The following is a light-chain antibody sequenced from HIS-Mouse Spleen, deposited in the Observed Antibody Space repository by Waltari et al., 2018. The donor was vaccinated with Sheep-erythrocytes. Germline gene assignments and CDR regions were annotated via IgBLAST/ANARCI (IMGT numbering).Light chain of an antibody. Sequence: SYELTQPPSVSVSPGQTARITCSGDAFPKKYAYWYQQKSGQAPVLVIYEDSKRPSGIPERCSGSTSGTMATLTISGAQVEDEADYYCYSTDSSGNHWVFGGGTKLTVL. J-gene: IGLJ3*02. CDR3: YSTDSSGNHWV. CDR1: AFPKKY. CDR2: EDS. V-gene: IGLV3-10*01.